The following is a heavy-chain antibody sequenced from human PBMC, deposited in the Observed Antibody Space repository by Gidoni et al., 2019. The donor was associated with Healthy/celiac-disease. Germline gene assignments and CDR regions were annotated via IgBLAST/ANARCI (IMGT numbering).Heavy chain of an antibody. CDR2: IYYSGST. V-gene: IGHV4-39*01. CDR1: GGSISSSSYY. CDR3: ARPTAVAESEYFQH. D-gene: IGHD6-19*01. J-gene: IGHJ1*01. Sequence: QLQLQESGPGLVKPSETLSLTCTVSGGSISSSSYYWGWILQPPGKGLEWIGSIYYSGSTYYNPSLKSRVTISVDTSKNQFSLKLSSVTAADTAVYYCARPTAVAESEYFQHWGQGTLVTVSS.